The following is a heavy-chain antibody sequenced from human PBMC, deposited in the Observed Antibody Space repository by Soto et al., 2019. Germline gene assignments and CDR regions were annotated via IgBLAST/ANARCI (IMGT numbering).Heavy chain of an antibody. D-gene: IGHD3-22*01. CDR1: GGSISSYY. CDR3: MLGSGWKDFDY. V-gene: IGHV4-59*04. J-gene: IGHJ4*02. Sequence: SETLSLTCTVSGGSISSYYWSWIRQPPGKGLEWIGYTYHSGSTYYNPSLKSRVTISVDTSKTQFSLKLSSVTAADTAVYYCMLGSGWKDFDYWGQGTLVTVSS. CDR2: TYHSGST.